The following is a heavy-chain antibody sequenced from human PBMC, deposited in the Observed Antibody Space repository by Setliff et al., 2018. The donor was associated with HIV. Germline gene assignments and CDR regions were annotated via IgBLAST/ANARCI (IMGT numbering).Heavy chain of an antibody. CDR2: IYFSGST. V-gene: IGHV4-39*07. D-gene: IGHD3-3*01. CDR3: AGFSYNFWVYRFDH. Sequence: SETLSLTCTVSGGSISSSSHYWGWIRQPPGKGLEWIGSIYFSGSTYYNPSLKSRVTMSIDTSTQQFFLNVTSVTAADTAVYYCAGFSYNFWVYRFDHWGQGALVTVSS. CDR1: GGSISSSSHY. J-gene: IGHJ4*02.